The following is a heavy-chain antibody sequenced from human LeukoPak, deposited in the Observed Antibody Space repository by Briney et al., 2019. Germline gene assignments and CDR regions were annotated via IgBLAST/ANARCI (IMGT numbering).Heavy chain of an antibody. CDR3: ARDWRLDWFDP. V-gene: IGHV3-7*01. J-gene: IGHJ5*02. CDR2: IKQDGSEK. D-gene: IGHD3-3*01. CDR1: GFTFSSYW. Sequence: GGSLRLSCAASGFTFSSYWMSWVRQAPGKGLGWVAIIKQDGSEKYYVDSVKGRFTISRDNTKNSLYLQMNSLRAEDTAVYYCARDWRLDWFDPRGQGTLVTVSS.